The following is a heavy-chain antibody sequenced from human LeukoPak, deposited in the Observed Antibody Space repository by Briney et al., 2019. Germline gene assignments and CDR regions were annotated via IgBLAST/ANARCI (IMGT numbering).Heavy chain of an antibody. CDR1: GFSLSTSGMC. CDR2: IDWDDDK. J-gene: IGHJ4*02. D-gene: IGHD3-10*01. Sequence: SGPALVKPTQTLTLTCTFSGFSLSTSGMCVSWIRQPPGKALEWLARIDWDDDKYYSTSLKTRLTISRDTSKNQVVLTLTNMDPVDTATYYCARIGRSDGGSYYFDYWGQGTLVTVSS. CDR3: ARIGRSDGGSYYFDY. V-gene: IGHV2-70*11.